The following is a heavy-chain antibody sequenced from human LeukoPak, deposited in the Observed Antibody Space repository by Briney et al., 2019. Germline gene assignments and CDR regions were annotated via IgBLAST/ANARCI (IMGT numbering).Heavy chain of an antibody. CDR1: GGSFSGYY. CDR3: ASERITMVRGRSYNWFDP. Sequence: PSETLSLTCAVYGGSFSGYYWSWIRQPPGKGLEWIGEINHSGSTNHNPSLKSRVTISVDTSKNQFSLKLSSVTAADTAVYYCASERITMVRGRSYNWFDPWGQGTLVTVSS. CDR2: INHSGST. J-gene: IGHJ5*02. V-gene: IGHV4-34*01. D-gene: IGHD3-10*01.